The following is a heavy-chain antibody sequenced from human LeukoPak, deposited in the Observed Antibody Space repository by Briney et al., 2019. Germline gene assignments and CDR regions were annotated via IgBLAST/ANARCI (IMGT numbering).Heavy chain of an antibody. J-gene: IGHJ4*02. Sequence: PSETLSLTCTVSGGSISSYYWSWIRQPPGEGLEWIGYIYYSGSTNYNPSLKSRVTISVDTSKNQFSLKLSSVTAADTAVYYCARDGSGIPYYGSGSYDYWGQGTLVTVSS. CDR1: GGSISSYY. D-gene: IGHD3-10*01. CDR2: IYYSGST. V-gene: IGHV4-59*01. CDR3: ARDGSGIPYYGSGSYDY.